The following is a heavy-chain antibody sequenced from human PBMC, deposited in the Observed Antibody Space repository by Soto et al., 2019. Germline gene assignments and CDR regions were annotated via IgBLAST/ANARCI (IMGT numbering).Heavy chain of an antibody. Sequence: SETLSLTCAVYGGSFSGYYWSWIRQPPGKGLEWIGEINHSGSTNYNPSLKSRVTISVDTSKNQFSLKLSSVTAADTAVYYCARGPSITGTSPGPLDYWGQGTLVTVS. D-gene: IGHD1-20*01. CDR1: GGSFSGYY. J-gene: IGHJ4*02. V-gene: IGHV4-34*01. CDR3: ARGPSITGTSPGPLDY. CDR2: INHSGST.